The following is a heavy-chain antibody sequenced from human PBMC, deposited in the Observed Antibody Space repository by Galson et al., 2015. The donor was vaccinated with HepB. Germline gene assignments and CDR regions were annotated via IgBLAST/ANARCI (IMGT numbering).Heavy chain of an antibody. Sequence: SVKVSCKVSGYTLTELSMHWVRQAPGKGLEWMGGFDPEDGETIYAQKFQGRVTMTEDTSTSTAYMELRSLRSDDTAVYYCARAVGSSSRYYFDYWGQGTLVTVSS. J-gene: IGHJ4*02. D-gene: IGHD6-6*01. CDR2: FDPEDGET. V-gene: IGHV1-24*01. CDR1: GYTLTELS. CDR3: ARAVGSSSRYYFDY.